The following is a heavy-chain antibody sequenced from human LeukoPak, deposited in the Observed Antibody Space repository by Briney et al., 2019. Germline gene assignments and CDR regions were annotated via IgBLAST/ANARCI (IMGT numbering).Heavy chain of an antibody. CDR2: IKQDGSEK. V-gene: IGHV3-7*01. J-gene: IGHJ4*02. D-gene: IGHD1-26*01. CDR3: AKQIYPGRSQNFDY. Sequence: PGGSLRLSCAASGFTFSSYGMSWVRQAPGKGLEWVANIKQDGSEKYYVDSVKGRFTISRDNSKNTLYLQMNSLRAEDTAVYYCAKQIYPGRSQNFDYWGQGTLVTVSS. CDR1: GFTFSSYG.